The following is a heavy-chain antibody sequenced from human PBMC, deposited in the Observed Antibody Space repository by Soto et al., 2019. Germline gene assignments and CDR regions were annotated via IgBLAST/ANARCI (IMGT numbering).Heavy chain of an antibody. Sequence: QALLVQSGAEVKKPGASVRLSCKASGYTFTKHYIHWVRRAPGQGLEWMGIISPSGGSTKPSGGSTTYAQKFQGRIAVTRDTSTSTVYMELSSLRSDDTAVYYCAREGFDSTGYLNWFDPWGQGTLVTVSS. CDR3: AREGFDSTGYLNWFDP. CDR2: ISPSGGSTKPSGGST. D-gene: IGHD3-22*01. J-gene: IGHJ5*02. CDR1: GYTFTKHY. V-gene: IGHV1-46*01.